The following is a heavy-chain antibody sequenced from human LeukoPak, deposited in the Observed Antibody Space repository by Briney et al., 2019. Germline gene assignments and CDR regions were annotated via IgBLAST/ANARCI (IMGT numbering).Heavy chain of an antibody. CDR3: ARVAGSIDY. D-gene: IGHD6-19*01. CDR2: MNPYSGYT. J-gene: IGHJ4*02. V-gene: IGHV1-8*03. Sequence: ASVKVSCKASGYTFTTYDINWVRQATGQGLEWMGWMNPYSGYTGYAQKFQGRVTITRDTSISTAYMELSSLRSEDTAVYYCARVAGSIDYWGQGTLVTVSS. CDR1: GYTFTTYD.